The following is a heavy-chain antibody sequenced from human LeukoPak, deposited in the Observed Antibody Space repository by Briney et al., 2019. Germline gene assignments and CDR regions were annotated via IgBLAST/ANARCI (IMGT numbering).Heavy chain of an antibody. CDR1: GGSISSSSYY. Sequence: PSETLSLTCTVSGGSISSSSYYWGWIRQPPGKGQEWIGSIYYSGSTYYNPSLKSRVTISVDTSKNQFSLKLSSVTAADTAVYYCARHSKSRGSGYDGVGVRYYYYMDVWGKGTTVTVSS. V-gene: IGHV4-39*01. CDR3: ARHSKSRGSGYDGVGVRYYYYMDV. D-gene: IGHD5-12*01. J-gene: IGHJ6*03. CDR2: IYYSGST.